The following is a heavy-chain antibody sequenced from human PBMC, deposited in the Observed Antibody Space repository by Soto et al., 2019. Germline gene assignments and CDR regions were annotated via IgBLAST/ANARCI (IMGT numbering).Heavy chain of an antibody. Sequence: VAVIWYDGSNKYYADSVKGRFTISRDNSKNTLYLQMNSLRAEDTAVYYCARVSSGWFDYWGQGTLVTVSS. J-gene: IGHJ4*02. CDR2: IWYDGSNK. CDR3: ARVSSGWFDY. D-gene: IGHD6-19*01. V-gene: IGHV3-33*01.